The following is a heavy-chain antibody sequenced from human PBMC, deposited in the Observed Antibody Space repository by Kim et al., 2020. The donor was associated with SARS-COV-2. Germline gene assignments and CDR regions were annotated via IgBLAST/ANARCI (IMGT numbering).Heavy chain of an antibody. CDR1: GYTFTAYY. CDR2: INPNTGGT. CDR3: ARDRWSDY. V-gene: IGHV1-2*02. Sequence: ASVKVSCKASGYTFTAYYLHWVRQAPGQGLEWMGWINPNTGGTQYAQMFQGRVTMTRDTSISTAYMELSRLGSDDTAVYFCARDRWSDYWGQGTLVTGSS. J-gene: IGHJ4*02. D-gene: IGHD2-15*01.